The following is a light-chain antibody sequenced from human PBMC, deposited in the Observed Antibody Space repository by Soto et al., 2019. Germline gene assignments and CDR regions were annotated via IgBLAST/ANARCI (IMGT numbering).Light chain of an antibody. Sequence: DIVMTQSPDSLAVSLGERATINCKSSQSVLYSSNNKNYLAWYQQKPGQPPKLLIYWASTRESGVPDRFSGSGSGTDFPLTIRSLQAEDVAVYYFQQYYSTPLTFGGGTKVEIK. J-gene: IGKJ4*01. V-gene: IGKV4-1*01. CDR1: QSVLYSSNNKNY. CDR3: QQYYSTPLT. CDR2: WAS.